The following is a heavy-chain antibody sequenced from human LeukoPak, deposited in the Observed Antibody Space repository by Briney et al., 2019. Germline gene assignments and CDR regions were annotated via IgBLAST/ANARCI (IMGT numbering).Heavy chain of an antibody. CDR2: INHSGST. J-gene: IGHJ4*02. Sequence: PSQTLSLTCTVSGGSISSGSYYWSWIRQPAGKGLEWIGEINHSGSTNYNPSLKSRVTISVDTSKNQFSLKLSSVTAADTAVYYCARGHEWLPTIWGQGTLVTVSS. D-gene: IGHD6-19*01. CDR3: ARGHEWLPTI. V-gene: IGHV4-61*09. CDR1: GGSISSGSYY.